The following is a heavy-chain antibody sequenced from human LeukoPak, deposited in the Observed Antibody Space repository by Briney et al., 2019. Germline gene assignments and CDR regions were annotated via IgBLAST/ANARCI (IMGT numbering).Heavy chain of an antibody. CDR2: IYYSGST. J-gene: IGHJ4*02. D-gene: IGHD1-26*01. CDR1: GGSISSYY. V-gene: IGHV4-59*08. CDR3: ARHGGSYYRYYFDY. Sequence: ASETLSLTCTVSGGSISSYYWSWIRQPPGKGLEWIGYIYYSGSTNYNPSLKSRVTISVDTSKNQFSLKLSSVTAADTAVYYCARHGGSYYRYYFDYWGQGTLVTVSS.